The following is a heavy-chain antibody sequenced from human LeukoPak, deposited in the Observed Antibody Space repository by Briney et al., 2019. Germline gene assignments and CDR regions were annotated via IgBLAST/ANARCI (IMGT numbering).Heavy chain of an antibody. Sequence: PSETLSLTCTVAGGSISSGSYYWSWIRQPAGTGLEWIGRIYASGSTNYNPSLKSRVTISVDRSKNQFSLKLSSVTAADTAVYYCARALRGYSGYHPRWYFDLWGRGTLVTVSS. D-gene: IGHD5-12*01. CDR1: GGSISSGSYY. CDR3: ARALRGYSGYHPRWYFDL. J-gene: IGHJ2*01. CDR2: IYASGST. V-gene: IGHV4-61*02.